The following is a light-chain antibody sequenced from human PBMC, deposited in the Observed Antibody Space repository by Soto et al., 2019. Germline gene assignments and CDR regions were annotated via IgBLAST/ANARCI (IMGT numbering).Light chain of an antibody. CDR3: QQYCSSPIT. V-gene: IGKV3-20*01. J-gene: IGKJ5*01. Sequence: EMVLTQSPATLSLSPGERATLSCRASQSISSSYLACYQQKTGQAPSLLIYAASSRATGIPDRLSGSGSGTDFTLTISRLEPEDFAVYYCQQYCSSPITFGHGTRLEIK. CDR1: QSISSSY. CDR2: AAS.